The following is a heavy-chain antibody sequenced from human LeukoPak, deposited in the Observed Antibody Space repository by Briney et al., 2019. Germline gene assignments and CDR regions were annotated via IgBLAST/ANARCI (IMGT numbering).Heavy chain of an antibody. V-gene: IGHV1-69*13. CDR3: ARGPGIAAIDG. Sequence: ASVKVSCKASGGTFSSYAISWVPQAPGQGLEWMGGIIPIFGTANYAQKFQGRVTITADESTSTAYMELSSLRSEDTAVYYCARGPGIAAIDGWGQGTLVTVSS. CDR2: IIPIFGTA. CDR1: GGTFSSYA. J-gene: IGHJ5*02. D-gene: IGHD6-13*01.